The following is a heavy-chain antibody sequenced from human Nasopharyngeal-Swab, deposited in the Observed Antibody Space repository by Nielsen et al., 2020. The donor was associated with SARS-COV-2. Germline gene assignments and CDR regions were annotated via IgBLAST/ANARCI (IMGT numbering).Heavy chain of an antibody. CDR2: IIPIFGTA. CDR3: ARGQYYGSGSLNWFDP. CDR1: GGTFSSYA. D-gene: IGHD3-10*01. Sequence: SVKVSCKASGGTFSSYAISWVRQAPGQGLEWMGGIIPIFGTANYAQKFQGRVTMTRNTSISTAYMELSSLRSEDTAVYYCARGQYYGSGSLNWFDPWGQGTLVTVSS. J-gene: IGHJ5*02. V-gene: IGHV1-69*05.